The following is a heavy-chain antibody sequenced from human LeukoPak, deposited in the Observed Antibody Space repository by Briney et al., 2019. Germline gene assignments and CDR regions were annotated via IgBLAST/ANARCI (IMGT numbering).Heavy chain of an antibody. V-gene: IGHV3-33*01. CDR2: IWYDGSNK. CDR3: ARDIPSKYPDILAGYPAPGFDC. Sequence: GGSLRLSCAASGFTFSSYGMHWVRQAPGKGLEWVAVIWYDGSNKYYADSVKGRFTISRDNSKNTLYLQMNSLRAEDTAVYYCARDIPSKYPDILAGYPAPGFDCWGQGTLVTVSS. CDR1: GFTFSSYG. D-gene: IGHD3-9*01. J-gene: IGHJ4*02.